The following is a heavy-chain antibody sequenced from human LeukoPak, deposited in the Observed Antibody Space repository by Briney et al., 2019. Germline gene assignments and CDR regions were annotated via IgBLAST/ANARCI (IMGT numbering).Heavy chain of an antibody. CDR2: IWYDGSNK. CDR3: ARELPFDY. V-gene: IGHV3-33*01. D-gene: IGHD2-15*01. J-gene: IGHJ4*02. CDR1: GFTFSSYG. Sequence: GGSLRLSCAASGFTFSSYGMHWVRQAPGKGLEWVAVIWYDGSNKYYADSVKGRFTISRDNAKNTLYLQMNSLRDEDTAVYYCARELPFDYWGQGTLVTVSS.